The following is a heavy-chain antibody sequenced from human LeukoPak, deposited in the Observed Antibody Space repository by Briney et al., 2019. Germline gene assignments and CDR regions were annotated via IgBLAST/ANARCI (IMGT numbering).Heavy chain of an antibody. Sequence: GGSLRLSRAASGFTFSSYLIHWVRQVPGKGLVWVARIKDGGTTTDYADSVKGRFTISRDDAKNTLYLQMNSLRAEDTAVYYCTTIRPGYWGQGTLVTVSP. D-gene: IGHD5-12*01. J-gene: IGHJ4*02. CDR3: TTIRPGY. V-gene: IGHV3-74*01. CDR1: GFTFSSYL. CDR2: IKDGGTTT.